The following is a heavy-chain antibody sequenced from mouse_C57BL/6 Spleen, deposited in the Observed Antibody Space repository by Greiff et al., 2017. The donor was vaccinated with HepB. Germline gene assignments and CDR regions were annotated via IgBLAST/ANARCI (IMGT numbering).Heavy chain of an antibody. D-gene: IGHD1-1*01. CDR1: GYAFSSSW. J-gene: IGHJ1*03. Sequence: QVQLQQSGPELVKPGASVKISCKASGYAFSSSWMNWVKQRPGKGLEWIGRIYPGDGDTNYNGKFKGKATLTADKSSSTAYMQLSSLTSEDSAVYFCARWRSGYGSSHVGYFDVWGTGTTVTVAS. CDR2: IYPGDGDT. V-gene: IGHV1-82*01. CDR3: ARWRSGYGSSHVGYFDV.